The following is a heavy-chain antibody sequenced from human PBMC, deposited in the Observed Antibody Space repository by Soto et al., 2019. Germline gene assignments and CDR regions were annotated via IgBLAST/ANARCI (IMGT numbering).Heavy chain of an antibody. V-gene: IGHV1-46*03. CDR2: INPSGGST. D-gene: IGHD3-10*01. CDR1: GYTFSRYY. CDR3: TRNGGWDYGSGSYNYYYGMDV. Sequence: QVQLVQSGAEVKKPGASVKVSCKASGYTFSRYYMHWVRQAPGQGLEWMGIINPSGGSTSYAQKFQGRVTMTRDASTGTVYMELSSLRSEDTAVYYCTRNGGWDYGSGSYNYYYGMDVWGQGTTVTVSS. J-gene: IGHJ6*02.